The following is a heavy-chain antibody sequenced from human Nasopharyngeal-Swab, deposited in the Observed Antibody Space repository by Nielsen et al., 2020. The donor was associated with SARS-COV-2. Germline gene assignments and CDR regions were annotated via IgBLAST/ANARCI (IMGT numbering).Heavy chain of an antibody. CDR3: ARGGVSGTYVSFDS. J-gene: IGHJ4*02. D-gene: IGHD3-10*02. Sequence: VCEAPGKGLEWVAVIWYDGSNKYYADSVKGRFTISRDNSKNTLYLQMNSLRAEDTAVYYCARGGVSGTYVSFDSWGQGTLVTVSS. V-gene: IGHV3-33*01. CDR2: IWYDGSNK.